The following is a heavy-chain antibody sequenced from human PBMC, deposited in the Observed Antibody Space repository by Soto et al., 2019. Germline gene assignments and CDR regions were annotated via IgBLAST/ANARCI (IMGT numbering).Heavy chain of an antibody. Sequence: LRLSCAACGGNLSSYAIRWVHQEQGKGLEWVSAISGSGGSTYYADSVKGRFTISRDNSKNTLHLQMNSLRAEDTAVYYCAKDKSSSGRNAGVLNWFDPWGQGTMVTVSS. D-gene: IGHD6-19*01. CDR1: GGNLSSYA. CDR2: ISGSGGST. J-gene: IGHJ5*02. V-gene: IGHV3-23*01. CDR3: AKDKSSSGRNAGVLNWFDP.